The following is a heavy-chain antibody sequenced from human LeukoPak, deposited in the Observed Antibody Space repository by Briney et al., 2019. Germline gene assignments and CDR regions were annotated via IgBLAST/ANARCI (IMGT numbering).Heavy chain of an antibody. CDR1: GFTFDDYA. CDR2: ISWNSGSI. J-gene: IGHJ4*02. V-gene: IGHV3-9*01. CDR3: AKDRDGYSDY. Sequence: GRSLRLSCAASGFTFDDYAMHWVRQAPGKGLEWVSGISWNSGSIGYADSVKGRFTISRDNAKNSLYLQMNSLRAEDTALYYCAKDRDGYSDYWGQGTLVTVS. D-gene: IGHD5-24*01.